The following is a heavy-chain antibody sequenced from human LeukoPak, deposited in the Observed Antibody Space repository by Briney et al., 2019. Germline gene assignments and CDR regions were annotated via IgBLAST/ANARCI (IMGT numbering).Heavy chain of an antibody. CDR2: ITGSGDTI. CDR3: ARGLTYYDILTGYHDRLDYFDY. D-gene: IGHD3-9*01. J-gene: IGHJ4*02. V-gene: IGHV3-48*03. Sequence: GGSLRLSCAASGFTFSNYEMNWVRQAPGKGLDWVSYITGSGDTIYYADSVRGRFTISRDNAKKSLYLQKNSLRAEDTAVYYCARGLTYYDILTGYHDRLDYFDYWGQGTLVTVSS. CDR1: GFTFSNYE.